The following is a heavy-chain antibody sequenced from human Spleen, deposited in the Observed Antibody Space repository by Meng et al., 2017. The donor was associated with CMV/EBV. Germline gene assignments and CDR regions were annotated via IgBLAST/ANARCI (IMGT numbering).Heavy chain of an antibody. V-gene: IGHV4-30-4*02. Sequence: PRRLKPPAHLPLHCSVSGGSISSGDSYWSWFRQPPGKGLEWIGYIHHSGSAYYNPSLKSRVSISVDTSKNQFSLNLNSMTAADTAVYYCASFDHIPRRNYFDYWGQGTLVTVSS. CDR3: ASFDHIPRRNYFDY. CDR2: IHHSGSA. D-gene: IGHD2-21*01. CDR1: GGSISSGDSY. J-gene: IGHJ4*02.